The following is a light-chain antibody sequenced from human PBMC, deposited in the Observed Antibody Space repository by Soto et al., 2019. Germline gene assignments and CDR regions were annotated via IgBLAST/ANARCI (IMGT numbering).Light chain of an antibody. V-gene: IGKV3-15*01. J-gene: IGKJ1*01. CDR2: GAS. CDR3: QQYNNWTQA. Sequence: VMTQAPAPLSVSPGERPTISCTASQTINNNIAWYQLKDGQVPRLLIYGASTRATDIPARFSGSGSGTEFTLTISSLQSEDFAEYYCQQYNNWTQAFGQGTKVDIK. CDR1: QTINNN.